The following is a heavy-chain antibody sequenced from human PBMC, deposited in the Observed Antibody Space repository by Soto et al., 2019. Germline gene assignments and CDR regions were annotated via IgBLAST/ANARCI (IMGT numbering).Heavy chain of an antibody. J-gene: IGHJ3*02. CDR3: ARGGGYSYDTPLGVVAARSPKNAFDI. V-gene: IGHV1-46*01. CDR1: GYTFTSYY. Sequence: ASVKVSFKASGYTFTSYYMHWVRQAPGQGLEWMGIINPSGGSTSYAQKFQGRVTMTRDTSISTAYMELSRLRSDDTAVYYCARGGGYSYDTPLGVVAARSPKNAFDIWGQGTMVTVSS. D-gene: IGHD2-15*01. CDR2: INPSGGST.